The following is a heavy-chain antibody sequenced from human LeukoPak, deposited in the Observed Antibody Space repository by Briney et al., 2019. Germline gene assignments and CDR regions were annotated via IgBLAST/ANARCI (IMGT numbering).Heavy chain of an antibody. CDR2: IIPIFGTA. J-gene: IGHJ6*03. CDR1: GGTFSSYA. V-gene: IGHV1-69*05. CDR3: AAMVTWDYYYYYMDV. D-gene: IGHD5-18*01. Sequence: SVTVSCKASGGTFSSYAISWVRQAPGQGIEWMGGIIPIFGTANYAQKFQGRVTITTDESTSTAYMELSSLRSEDTAVYYCAAMVTWDYYYYYMDVWGKGTTVTVSS.